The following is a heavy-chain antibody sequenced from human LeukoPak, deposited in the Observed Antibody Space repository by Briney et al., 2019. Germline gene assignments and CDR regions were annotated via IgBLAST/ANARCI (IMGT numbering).Heavy chain of an antibody. CDR3: TRHSDAYCSRANCYVDNFYGLDV. Sequence: GGSLRLSCAASGFTFSGSAMHWVRQASGKGLEWVGRIRSRANSYVTAYAAAVTGRFIISRDDSSDTAYLQMNSLTNEDTAVYYCTRHSDAYCSRANCYVDNFYGLDVWGQGTRVTVSS. J-gene: IGHJ6*02. V-gene: IGHV3-73*01. CDR2: IRSRANSYVT. CDR1: GFTFSGSA. D-gene: IGHD2-2*01.